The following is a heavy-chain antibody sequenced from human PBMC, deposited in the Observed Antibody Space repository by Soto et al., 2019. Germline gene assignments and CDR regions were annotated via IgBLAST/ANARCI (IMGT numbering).Heavy chain of an antibody. CDR1: GGTFSSYA. V-gene: IGHV1-69*13. CDR2: IIPIFGTA. J-gene: IGHJ3*02. Sequence: GASVKVSCKASGGTFSSYAISWVRQAPGQGLEWMGGIIPIFGTANYAQKFQGRVTITADESTSTAYMELSSLRSEDTAVYYCARDEAIQLWPLVAFDIWGQGTMVTVSS. CDR3: ARDEAIQLWPLVAFDI. D-gene: IGHD5-18*01.